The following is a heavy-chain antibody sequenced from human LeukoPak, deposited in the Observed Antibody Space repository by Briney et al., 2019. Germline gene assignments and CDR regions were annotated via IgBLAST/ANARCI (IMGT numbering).Heavy chain of an antibody. D-gene: IGHD2-21*01. CDR2: IRYDGSNK. Sequence: GGALRLSCAACGFTFSSYGMHWLRQAPGKGLEGVAFIRYDGSNKYYADSVKGRFTISRDNSKNTLYLQMNSLRAEDTAVYYCAKDMAYCGGDCYYAFDIWGQGTMVTVSS. CDR1: GFTFSSYG. J-gene: IGHJ3*02. CDR3: AKDMAYCGGDCYYAFDI. V-gene: IGHV3-30*02.